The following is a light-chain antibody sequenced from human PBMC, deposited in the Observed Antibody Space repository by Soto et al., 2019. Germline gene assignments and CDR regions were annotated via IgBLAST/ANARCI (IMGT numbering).Light chain of an antibody. V-gene: IGKV3-11*01. CDR1: QRISTN. Sequence: MHSRALFPLYPGAGATLSCRASQRISTNLAWYQHIPGQAPRLLIYYISTRATGIPARFSGSGSGTDFTLTTSNLEPEDFAVYYCQQHSHWPPWTFCQGTKVDIK. CDR3: QQHSHWPPWT. J-gene: IGKJ1*01. CDR2: YIS.